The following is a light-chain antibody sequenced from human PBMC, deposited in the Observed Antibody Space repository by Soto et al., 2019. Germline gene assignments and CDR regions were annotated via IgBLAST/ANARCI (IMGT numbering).Light chain of an antibody. CDR1: SSNIGSNT. Sequence: QSVLTQPTSASGTPGQRVTVSCSGRSSNIGSNTVNWYKQLPGTAPKLLIYSNNQRPSGVPDRFSGSKSGTSASLAISGLQSEDEADYYCAAWDDSLNGPVFGGGTKLTVL. CDR2: SNN. V-gene: IGLV1-44*01. CDR3: AAWDDSLNGPV. J-gene: IGLJ3*02.